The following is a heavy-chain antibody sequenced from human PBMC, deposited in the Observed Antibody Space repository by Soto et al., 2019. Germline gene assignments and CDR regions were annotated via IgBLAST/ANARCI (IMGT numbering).Heavy chain of an antibody. J-gene: IGHJ4*02. CDR1: GVSISSGNW. CDR3: ARLVYDSRLNYLYFDY. D-gene: IGHD3-22*01. V-gene: IGHV4-4*02. CDR2: VYNDGIA. Sequence: PSETLSRTCDVSGVSISSGNWWSWIRRPPGKGLEWIGEVYNDGIANYHPSFEGGVTISVDRSKNQCSLRLYSVTAANTAKYYCARLVYDSRLNYLYFDYWGQGILVNVSS.